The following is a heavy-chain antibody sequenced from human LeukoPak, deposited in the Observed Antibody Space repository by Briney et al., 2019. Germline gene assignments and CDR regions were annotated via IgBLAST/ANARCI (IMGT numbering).Heavy chain of an antibody. CDR3: AKDGVVPAAPNWFDP. CDR2: ISGSGDST. D-gene: IGHD2-2*01. Sequence: SGGSLRLSCAASGFTFSSYAMSWVRQAPGKGLEWVSAISGSGDSTFYADSVKGRFTISRDNSKNTLYLQMNSLRAEDTAVYYCAKDGVVPAAPNWFDPWGQGTLVTISS. V-gene: IGHV3-23*01. CDR1: GFTFSSYA. J-gene: IGHJ5*02.